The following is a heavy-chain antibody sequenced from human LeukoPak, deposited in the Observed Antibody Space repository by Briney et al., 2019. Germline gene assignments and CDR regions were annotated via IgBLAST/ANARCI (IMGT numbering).Heavy chain of an antibody. J-gene: IGHJ4*02. V-gene: IGHV3-7*01. CDR3: ARDRGVTASFDY. Sequence: PGGSLRLSCAASGFTFSSYWMSWVRQAPGKGLEWVANIKEDGSEQNYVDSVKGRFTISRDNSKNTLYLQMNSLRAEDTAVYYCARDRGVTASFDYWGQGTLVTASS. D-gene: IGHD2-21*02. CDR1: GFTFSSYW. CDR2: IKEDGSEQ.